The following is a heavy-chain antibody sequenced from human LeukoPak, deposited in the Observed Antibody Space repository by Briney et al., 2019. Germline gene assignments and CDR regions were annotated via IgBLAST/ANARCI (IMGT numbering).Heavy chain of an antibody. CDR2: VDPEDGET. CDR1: GYTFTDYY. V-gene: IGHV1-69-2*01. CDR3: AALGLGRYCSGGSCYFDY. J-gene: IGHJ4*02. Sequence: ASVKVSCKASGYTFTDYYMHWVQQAPGKGLEWMGRVDPEDGETIYAEKFQGRVTITADTSTDTAYMELSSLRSEDTAVYYCAALGLGRYCSGGSCYFDYWGQGTLVTVSS. D-gene: IGHD2-15*01.